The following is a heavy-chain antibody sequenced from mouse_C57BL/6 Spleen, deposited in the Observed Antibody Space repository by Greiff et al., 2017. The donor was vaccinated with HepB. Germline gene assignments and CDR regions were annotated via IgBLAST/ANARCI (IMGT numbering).Heavy chain of an antibody. Sequence: VQLQQPGAELVKPGASVKLSCKASGYTFTSYWMQWVKQRPGQGLEWIGEIDPSDSYTNYNQKFKGKATLTVDTSSSTAYMQLSSLTSEDSAVYYCARWGGSLFDYWGQGTTLTVSS. CDR3: ARWGGSLFDY. V-gene: IGHV1-50*01. CDR1: GYTFTSYW. CDR2: IDPSDSYT. D-gene: IGHD1-1*02. J-gene: IGHJ2*01.